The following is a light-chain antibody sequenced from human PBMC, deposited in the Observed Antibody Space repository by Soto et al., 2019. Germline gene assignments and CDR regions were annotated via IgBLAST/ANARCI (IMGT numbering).Light chain of an antibody. Sequence: EIVLTQSPGTLSLSPGETATLSCRASQSVSSNFLAWYQQKPGQAPRLLLSAASNRATGIPDRFSGSGSGRDFTLTISRLEPEDFAVYYCQQYGSSPRTFGQGSKVDIK. CDR2: AAS. V-gene: IGKV3-20*01. CDR1: QSVSSNF. CDR3: QQYGSSPRT. J-gene: IGKJ1*01.